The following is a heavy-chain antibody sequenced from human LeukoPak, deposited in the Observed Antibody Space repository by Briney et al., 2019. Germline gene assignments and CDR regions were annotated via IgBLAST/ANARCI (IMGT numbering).Heavy chain of an antibody. V-gene: IGHV1-2*02. Sequence: GASVKVSCKASGYTFTGHYMHWVRQAPGQGLEWMGWINPNSGGTNYAQKFRGRVTMTRDASISTAYMELGGLGSDDTAVYYCARDQSTSFSSSYHFDYWGQGTLVTVSS. CDR1: GYTFTGHY. D-gene: IGHD6-6*01. CDR3: ARDQSTSFSSSYHFDY. J-gene: IGHJ4*02. CDR2: INPNSGGT.